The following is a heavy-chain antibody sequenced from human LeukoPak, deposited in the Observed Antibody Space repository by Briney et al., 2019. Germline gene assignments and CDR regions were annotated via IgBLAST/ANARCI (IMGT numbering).Heavy chain of an antibody. CDR3: AREPPGY. J-gene: IGHJ4*02. CDR2: IYTNGGA. Sequence: SETPSLTCTVSGGSVTSGNYCWNWIRQPAGKGLEWIGRIYTNGGASYNPSLKSRVTISIDASKNQFSLKLSSVTAADTAVYYCAREPPGYWGQGILVTVSS. CDR1: GGSVTSGNYC. V-gene: IGHV4-61*02.